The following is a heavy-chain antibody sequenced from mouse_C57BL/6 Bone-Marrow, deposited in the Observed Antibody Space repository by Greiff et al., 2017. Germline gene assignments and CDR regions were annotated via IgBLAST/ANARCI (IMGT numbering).Heavy chain of an antibody. D-gene: IGHD1-1*01. V-gene: IGHV5-4*01. CDR3: ARDRVYYCGSSKDARDY. Sequence: EVQRVESGGGLVKPGGSLKLSCAASGFTFSSYSMSWVRQTPEKRLEWVATISAGGSYTYYPDNVKGRFTISRDNAKNNPYLQMSHLTSADTAMYYCARDRVYYCGSSKDARDYWGQGTSVTVSS. CDR1: GFTFSSYS. CDR2: ISAGGSYT. J-gene: IGHJ4*01.